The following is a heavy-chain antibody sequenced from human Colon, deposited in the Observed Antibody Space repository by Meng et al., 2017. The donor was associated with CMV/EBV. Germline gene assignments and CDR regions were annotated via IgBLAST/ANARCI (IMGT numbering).Heavy chain of an antibody. V-gene: IGHV4-59*01. CDR1: GGSISSYY. CDR3: ACESLTYYGSGGYSDWLDP. J-gene: IGHJ5*02. CDR2: ISHSGST. D-gene: IGHD3-10*01. Sequence: SETLSLTCTVFGGSISSYYWSWIRQPPGKGLEYLGYISHSGSTNSNPSLESRVTISVDTSRDQFSLWLSSVTAAVTAVYYGACESLTYYGSGGYSDWLDPWGQGTLVTVSS.